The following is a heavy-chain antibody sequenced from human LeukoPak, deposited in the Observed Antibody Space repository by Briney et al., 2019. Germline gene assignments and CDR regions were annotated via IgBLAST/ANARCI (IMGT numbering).Heavy chain of an antibody. J-gene: IGHJ4*02. D-gene: IGHD1-26*01. V-gene: IGHV3-7*01. CDR1: GFTFSNYW. CDR3: ARSSGTYTPYFDY. Sequence: GGSLRLSCVASGFTFSNYWMNWVRRAPGKGLEWVADIKEDASEKYYADSLKGRLSISRDNAKNSLYLQMNSLTAEDTAVYYCARSSGTYTPYFDYWGQGTVITVSS. CDR2: IKEDASEK.